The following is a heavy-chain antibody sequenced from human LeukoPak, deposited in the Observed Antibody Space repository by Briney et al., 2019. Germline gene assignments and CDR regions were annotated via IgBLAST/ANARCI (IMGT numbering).Heavy chain of an antibody. Sequence: GGSLRLSCAASGFTFNTYAMSWVRQAPGKGLEWVSAISCSGCRTYYADSVKGRFTISRDNSKNTLYLQIHSLSAEDTAVYYCAKGKGSSSSPLDWWGQGTLVTVSS. CDR2: ISCSGCRT. V-gene: IGHV3-23*01. CDR1: GFTFNTYA. D-gene: IGHD2-15*01. CDR3: AKGKGSSSSPLDW. J-gene: IGHJ4*02.